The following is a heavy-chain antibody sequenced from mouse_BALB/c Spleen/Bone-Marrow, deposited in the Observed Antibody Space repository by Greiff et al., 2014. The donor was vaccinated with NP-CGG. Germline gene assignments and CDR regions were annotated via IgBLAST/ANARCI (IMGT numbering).Heavy chain of an antibody. Sequence: VQLQQSGAELVRPGSSVKISCKASGYAFSSYWMLWVKQRPGQGLEWIGMIYLGDGDTNYNGKFKGKATLTADKSSSTAYMQLSSLTSEDSAVYFCARTGYGSNYDYWGQGTTLTVSS. CDR2: IYLGDGDT. CDR3: ARTGYGSNYDY. D-gene: IGHD1-1*01. V-gene: IGHV1-80*01. CDR1: GYAFSSYW. J-gene: IGHJ2*01.